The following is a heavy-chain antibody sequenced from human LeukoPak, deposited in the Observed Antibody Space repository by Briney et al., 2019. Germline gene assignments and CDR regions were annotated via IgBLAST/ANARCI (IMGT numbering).Heavy chain of an antibody. CDR3: TSVYARGAFNI. Sequence: GGSLRLSCAASGFTFSRYAMSWVRQAPGKGLEWVSAISGSGGSKYYADSVKGRFTVSRDNGKNSLLLQMNSLRAEDTALYYCTSVYARGAFNIWGQGTAVAASS. CDR1: GFTFSRYA. CDR2: ISGSGGSK. V-gene: IGHV3-23*01. J-gene: IGHJ3*02. D-gene: IGHD5/OR15-5a*01.